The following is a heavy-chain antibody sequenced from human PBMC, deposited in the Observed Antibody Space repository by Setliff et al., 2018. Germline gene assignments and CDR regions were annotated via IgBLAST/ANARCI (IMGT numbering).Heavy chain of an antibody. D-gene: IGHD6-13*01. J-gene: IGHJ2*01. CDR1: GFTFSTYW. Sequence: GGSLRLSCVTSGFTFSTYWMHWVRQAPGQGLVWVARISTDGSSITYADSVKGRFTISRDNARNTLYLQMNSLRAEDTAVYYCAKDGSSSGSWSFDLWGRGTLVTVSS. V-gene: IGHV3-74*03. CDR3: AKDGSSSGSWSFDL. CDR2: ISTDGSSI.